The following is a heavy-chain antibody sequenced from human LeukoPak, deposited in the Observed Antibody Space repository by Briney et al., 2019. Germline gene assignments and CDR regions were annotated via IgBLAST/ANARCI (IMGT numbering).Heavy chain of an antibody. J-gene: IGHJ4*02. V-gene: IGHV3-7*01. CDR2: IKQEGSEK. CDR3: ARDNYDSSGSPFDY. CDR1: GFTFRSYW. D-gene: IGHD3-22*01. Sequence: PGGSLRLSCAGSGFTFRSYWMSWVRQAPGKGLEWVANIKQEGSEKYYVDSVKGRFTISRDNAKNSLYLQMNSLRAEDTAVYYCARDNYDSSGSPFDYWGQGTLVTVSS.